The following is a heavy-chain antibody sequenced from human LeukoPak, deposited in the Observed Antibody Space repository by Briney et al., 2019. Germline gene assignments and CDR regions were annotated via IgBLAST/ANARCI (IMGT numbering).Heavy chain of an antibody. CDR3: ARDRDWAFDY. CDR2: ITRDSSTT. CDR1: GFTFSSYS. D-gene: IGHD3-9*01. Sequence: GGSLRLSCAASGFTFSSYSMNWVRQAPGKGLEWVSYITRDSSTTSYADSVKGRFTISRDNGKNSLYLQMNSLRVEDTAMYYCARDRDWAFDYWGQGTLLTVSS. J-gene: IGHJ4*02. V-gene: IGHV3-48*04.